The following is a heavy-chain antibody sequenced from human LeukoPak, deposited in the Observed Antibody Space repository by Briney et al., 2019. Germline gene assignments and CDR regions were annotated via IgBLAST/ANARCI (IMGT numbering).Heavy chain of an antibody. V-gene: IGHV3-7*04. J-gene: IGHJ6*02. D-gene: IGHD3-10*01. Sequence: SGGSLRFSCAASGFTFSSYWMSWVRQAPGKGLEWVANIKQDGSEKYYVDSVKGRFTISRDNAKNSLYLQMNSLRAEDTAVYYCARLRLNMVRGVIIKAGGPYYYYGMDVWGQGTTVTVSS. CDR1: GFTFSSYW. CDR3: ARLRLNMVRGVIIKAGGPYYYYGMDV. CDR2: IKQDGSEK.